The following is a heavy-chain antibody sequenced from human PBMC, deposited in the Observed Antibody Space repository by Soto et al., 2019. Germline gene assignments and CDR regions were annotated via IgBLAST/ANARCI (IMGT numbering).Heavy chain of an antibody. V-gene: IGHV4-30-2*01. Sequence: PSETLSLTCAVSGGSISSGGYSLRWIRQPPGKGLEWIGYIYHSGSTYYNPSLKSRVTISVDRSKNQFSLKLSSVTAADTAVYYCARGNDYGDYDYWGQGTLVTVSS. D-gene: IGHD4-17*01. CDR3: ARGNDYGDYDY. J-gene: IGHJ4*02. CDR2: IYHSGST. CDR1: GGSISSGGYS.